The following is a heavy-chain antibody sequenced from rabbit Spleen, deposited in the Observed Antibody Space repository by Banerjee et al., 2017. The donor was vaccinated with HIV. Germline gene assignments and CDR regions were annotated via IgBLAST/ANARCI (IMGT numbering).Heavy chain of an antibody. CDR1: EFDLSTYYY. Sequence: QSLEESGGGLVQPEGSLTLTCTASEFDLSTYYYMCWVRQAPGKGLEWIGCIRTGGNYERYASWANGRFSISKTSSTTVTLQMTSLTAADTATYFCARNTGTDGYNLWGPGTLVTVS. V-gene: IGHV1S40*01. CDR2: IRTGGNYER. CDR3: ARNTGTDGYNL. J-gene: IGHJ4*01. D-gene: IGHD7-1*01.